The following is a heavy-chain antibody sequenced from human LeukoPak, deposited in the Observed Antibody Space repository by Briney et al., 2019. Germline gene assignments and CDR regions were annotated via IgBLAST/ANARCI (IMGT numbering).Heavy chain of an antibody. CDR3: ASQGRITMVRGVDNWFDP. Sequence: ASVKVSCKASGYTFTGYYMHWARQAPGQGLEWMGWINPNSGGTNYAQKFQGRVTMTRDTSISTAYMELSRLRSDDTAVYYCASQGRITMVRGVDNWFDPWGQGTLVTVSS. D-gene: IGHD3-10*01. CDR1: GYTFTGYY. CDR2: INPNSGGT. V-gene: IGHV1-2*02. J-gene: IGHJ5*02.